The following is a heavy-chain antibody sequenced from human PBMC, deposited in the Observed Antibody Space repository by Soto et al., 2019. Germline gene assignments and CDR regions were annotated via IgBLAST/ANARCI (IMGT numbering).Heavy chain of an antibody. V-gene: IGHV4-39*01. CDR2: VCYSGTS. CDR3: TVRDEVISYYINH. J-gene: IGHJ4*02. D-gene: IGHD2-21*01. Sequence: SETLSLTCRVSGGSIRGNNYCWGWMRQPPGEALVWIGTVCYSGTSYFNPSLKRLVTTSVDTTNKQFLLSLRSVTAAATANYFGTVRDEVISYYINHWGRGTLVTVSS. CDR1: GGSIRGNNYC.